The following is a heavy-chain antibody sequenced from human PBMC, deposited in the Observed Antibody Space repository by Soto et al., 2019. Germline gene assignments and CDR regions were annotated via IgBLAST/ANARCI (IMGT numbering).Heavy chain of an antibody. D-gene: IGHD2-21*02. CDR1: SGSISSSNW. Sequence: PSETLSLTCAVSSGSISSSNWWSWVRQPPGKGLEWIGEIYHSGSTNYNPSLKSRVTISVDKSKSQFSLKLSSVTAADTAVYYCARALCHHKPTGCYSLDYWGQGTLVTVSS. CDR3: ARALCHHKPTGCYSLDY. V-gene: IGHV4-4*02. J-gene: IGHJ4*02. CDR2: IYHSGST.